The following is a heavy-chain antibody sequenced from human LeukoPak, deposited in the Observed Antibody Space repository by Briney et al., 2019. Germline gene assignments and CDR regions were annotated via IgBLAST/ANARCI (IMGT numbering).Heavy chain of an antibody. D-gene: IGHD2-21*02. J-gene: IGHJ4*02. CDR3: ARGPPYIVVVTAIGFFDY. CDR2: IYYSGST. CDR1: GGSVSSGSYY. Sequence: PSETLSLTCTVSGGSVSSGSYYWSWIRQPPGKGLEWIGYIYYSGSTNYNPSLKSRVTISVDTSKNQFSLKLSSVTAADTAMYYCARGPPYIVVVTAIGFFDYWGQGTLVTVSS. V-gene: IGHV4-61*01.